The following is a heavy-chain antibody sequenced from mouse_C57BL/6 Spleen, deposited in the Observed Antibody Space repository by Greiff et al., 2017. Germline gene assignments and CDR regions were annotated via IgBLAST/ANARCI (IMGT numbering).Heavy chain of an antibody. V-gene: IGHV5-16*01. CDR3: ARETGTGGFDY. CDR1: GFTFSDYY. CDR2: INYDGSST. D-gene: IGHD4-1*01. J-gene: IGHJ2*01. Sequence: EVKLMESEGGLVQPGSSMKLSCTASGFTFSDYYMAWVRQVPEKGLEWVANINYDGSSTYYLDSLKSRFIISRDNAKNILYLQMSSLKSEDTATYYCARETGTGGFDYWGQGTTLTVSS.